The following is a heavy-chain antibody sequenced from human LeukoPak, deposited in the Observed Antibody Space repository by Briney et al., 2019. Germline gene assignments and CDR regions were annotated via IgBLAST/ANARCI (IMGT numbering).Heavy chain of an antibody. CDR3: ARGAYYDFWSGMGEYNWFDP. J-gene: IGHJ5*02. Sequence: GGSLRLSCAASGFTFSDYYMSWIRQAPGKGLKWLSYISKNGKTIYYADSVKGRFTISRDNAKKSVYLQMNSLRAEDTAVYYCARGAYYDFWSGMGEYNWFDPWGQGTLVTVSS. D-gene: IGHD3-3*01. CDR2: ISKNGKTI. V-gene: IGHV3-11*04. CDR1: GFTFSDYY.